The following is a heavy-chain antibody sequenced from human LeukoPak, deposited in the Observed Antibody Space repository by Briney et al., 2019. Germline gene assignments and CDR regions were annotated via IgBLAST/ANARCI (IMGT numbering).Heavy chain of an antibody. CDR2: INHSGST. Sequence: PSETLSLTCAVYGGSFSGYYWSWIRQPPGKGLEWIGEINHSGSTNYNPSLKSRVTISVDTSKNQFSLKLSSVTAADTAVYYCAIFTVTTSSEYFQHWGQGTLVTVSS. CDR3: AIFTVTTSSEYFQH. CDR1: GGSFSGYY. J-gene: IGHJ1*01. D-gene: IGHD4-17*01. V-gene: IGHV4-34*01.